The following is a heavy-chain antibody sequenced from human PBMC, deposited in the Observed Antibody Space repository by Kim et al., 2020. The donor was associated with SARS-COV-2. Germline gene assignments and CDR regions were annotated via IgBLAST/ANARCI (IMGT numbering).Heavy chain of an antibody. V-gene: IGHV3-7*01. J-gene: IGHJ5*02. Sequence: GGSLRLSCAASGFTLSNYWMNWVRQAPGKGLEWVANIKEDGSEKHYVDSVKGRFTISRDNARNSLYLQMNSLRAEDTAVYYCARAPGYSCAGSWFDPWGQGTLVTVSS. CDR3: ARAPGYSCAGSWFDP. CDR2: IKEDGSEK. D-gene: IGHD6-19*01. CDR1: GFTLSNYW.